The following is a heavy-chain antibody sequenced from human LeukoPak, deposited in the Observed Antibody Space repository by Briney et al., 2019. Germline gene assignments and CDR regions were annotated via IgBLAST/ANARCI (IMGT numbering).Heavy chain of an antibody. Sequence: RASVTVSCKASGYTFTNYGISWVRQAPGQGLEWMGWISAYNGNTHYAQSLQGRVTMTTDTSTSTAYMELKSLRSDDTAVYYCARGGHRRYYYTSGSAFDPWGQGTLVTVSS. V-gene: IGHV1-18*01. J-gene: IGHJ5*02. CDR3: ARGGHRRYYYTSGSAFDP. CDR1: GYTFTNYG. D-gene: IGHD3-10*01. CDR2: ISAYNGNT.